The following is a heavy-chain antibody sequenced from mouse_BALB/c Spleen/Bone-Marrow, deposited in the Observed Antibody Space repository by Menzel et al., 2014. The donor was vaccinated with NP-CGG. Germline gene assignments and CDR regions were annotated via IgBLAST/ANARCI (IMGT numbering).Heavy chain of an antibody. J-gene: IGHJ4*01. CDR2: INPSNGGT. Sequence: VQLQQSGAELVKPGASVKLSCKASGYTFTSYYMYWVKQRPGQGLEWFGEINPSNGGTNFNEKFKNKATLTVDKSSSTTYMQLSSLTSEASAVYYCSRGRRDALDYWGQGTSVTVSS. CDR1: GYTFTSYY. CDR3: SRGRRDALDY. V-gene: IGHV1S81*02.